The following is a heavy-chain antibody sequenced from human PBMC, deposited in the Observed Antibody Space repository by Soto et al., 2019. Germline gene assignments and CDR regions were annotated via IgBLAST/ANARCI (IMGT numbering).Heavy chain of an antibody. CDR2: ISYDGSNK. Sequence: QVQLVESGGGVVQPGRSLRLSCAASGFTFSSYAMHWVRQAPGKGLEWVAVISYDGSNKYYADSVKGRFTISRDNSKNTLYLQMNSLRAEDTAVYYCASHRGFTFGGVIAILHPHEYYFDYWGQGTLVTVSS. V-gene: IGHV3-30-3*01. CDR3: ASHRGFTFGGVIAILHPHEYYFDY. D-gene: IGHD3-16*02. CDR1: GFTFSSYA. J-gene: IGHJ4*02.